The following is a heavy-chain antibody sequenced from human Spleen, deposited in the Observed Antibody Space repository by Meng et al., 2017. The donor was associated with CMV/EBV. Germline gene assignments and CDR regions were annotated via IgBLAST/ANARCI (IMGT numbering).Heavy chain of an antibody. V-gene: IGHV4/OR15-8*03. CDR1: GGSISSTKW. CDR2: IHHSGTT. CDR3: ARDQRPREKMTTEKSRYYYYYGLDV. D-gene: IGHD4-11*01. J-gene: IGHJ6*02. Sequence: SETLSLTCVVSGGSISSTKWWTWVRQPPGKGLEWIGAIHHSGTTNYNTSLKSRVTMSVDTSKNQFSLKLSSVTAADTAVYYCARDQRPREKMTTEKSRYYYYYGLDVWGQGTTVTVSS.